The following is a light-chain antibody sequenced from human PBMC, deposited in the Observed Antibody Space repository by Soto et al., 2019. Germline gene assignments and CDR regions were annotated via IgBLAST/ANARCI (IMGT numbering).Light chain of an antibody. CDR2: DAS. J-gene: IGKJ5*01. Sequence: EIVLTQSPATLSLSPGERATLSCRASQSVSISLAWYQQKPGQAPRLLIYDASNRATGIPARFSGSVSGTDFTLTISSLEPEDFAVYFCQQRSIWPITFGQGTRLETK. CDR3: QQRSIWPIT. CDR1: QSVSIS. V-gene: IGKV3-11*01.